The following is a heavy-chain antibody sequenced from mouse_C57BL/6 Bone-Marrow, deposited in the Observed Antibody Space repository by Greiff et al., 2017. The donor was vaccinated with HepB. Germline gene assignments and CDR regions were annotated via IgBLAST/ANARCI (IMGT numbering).Heavy chain of an antibody. CDR2: IWWDDDK. Sequence: QVTLKVSGPGILQPSQTLSLTCSFSGFSLSTFGMGVGWIRQPSGKGLEWLAHIWWDDDKYYNPALKSRLTIAKDTSKNHVFLKIANVDTAATATYYCARKRLLQDYYAMDYWGQGTSVTVSS. D-gene: IGHD2-3*01. CDR1: GFSLSTFGMG. CDR3: ARKRLLQDYYAMDY. V-gene: IGHV8-8*01. J-gene: IGHJ4*01.